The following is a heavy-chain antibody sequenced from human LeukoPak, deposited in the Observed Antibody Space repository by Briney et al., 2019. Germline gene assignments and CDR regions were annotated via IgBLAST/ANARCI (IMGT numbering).Heavy chain of an antibody. CDR2: IIPIFGTA. J-gene: IGHJ4*02. V-gene: IGHV1-69*01. Sequence: SVKVSCKASGGTFSSYAISWVRQAPGQGLEWMGGIIPIFGTANYAQKFQGRVTITADESTSTAYMELSRLRSDDTAVYYCARDPLYCSSTSCYISWGQGTLVTVSS. CDR3: ARDPLYCSSTSCYIS. D-gene: IGHD2-2*02. CDR1: GGTFSSYA.